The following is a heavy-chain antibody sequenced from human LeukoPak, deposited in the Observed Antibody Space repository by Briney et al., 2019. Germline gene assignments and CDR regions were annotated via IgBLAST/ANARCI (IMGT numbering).Heavy chain of an antibody. V-gene: IGHV1-69*05. CDR2: VIPIFGTA. D-gene: IGHD6-13*01. J-gene: IGHJ4*02. CDR1: GGTFSSYA. CDR3: ASQSKIAAVGFDY. Sequence: SVKVSCKASGGTFSSYAISWVRQAPGQGLEWMGGVIPIFGTANYAQKFQGRVTITTDESTSTAYMELSSLRSEDTAVYYCASQSKIAAVGFDYWGQGTLVTVSS.